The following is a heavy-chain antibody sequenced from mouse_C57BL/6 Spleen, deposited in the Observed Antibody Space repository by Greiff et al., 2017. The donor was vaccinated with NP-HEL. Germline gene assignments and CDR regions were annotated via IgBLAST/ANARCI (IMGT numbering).Heavy chain of an antibody. CDR3: ARRYHYAMDY. CDR1: GYTFTDYY. D-gene: IGHD2-14*01. V-gene: IGHV1-26*01. J-gene: IGHJ4*01. Sequence: VQLQQSGPELVKPGASVKISCKASGYTFTDYYMNWVKQSHGKSLEWIGDINPNNGGTSYNQKFKGKATLTVDKSSSTAYMELRSLTSEDSAVYYCARRYHYAMDYWGQGTSVTVSS. CDR2: INPNNGGT.